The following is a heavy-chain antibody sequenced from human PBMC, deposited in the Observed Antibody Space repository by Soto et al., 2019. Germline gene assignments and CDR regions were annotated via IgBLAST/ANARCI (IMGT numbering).Heavy chain of an antibody. CDR1: GFTVSSNY. Sequence: EVQLVESGGGLIQPGGSLRLSCAASGFTVSSNYMSWVRQAPGKGLEWVSVIYCGGSKYYADAVKGRSTISRDNSKNTLYLQTNGLSGGGTAVDYCARGGGLYSSAFIDYWGQGTLVTVSS. CDR2: IYCGGSK. J-gene: IGHJ4*02. V-gene: IGHV3-53*01. CDR3: ARGGGLYSSAFIDY. D-gene: IGHD3-22*01.